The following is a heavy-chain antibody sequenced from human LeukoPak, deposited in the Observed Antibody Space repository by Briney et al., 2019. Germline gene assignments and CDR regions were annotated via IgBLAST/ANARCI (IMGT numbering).Heavy chain of an antibody. J-gene: IGHJ4*02. CDR2: ITHSGST. D-gene: IGHD3-10*01. CDR3: ARGGYGSGSFDY. V-gene: IGHV4-34*01. Sequence: SETLSLTCAVYGGSFSNYYWSWIRQSPGKGLEWIGEITHSGSTNYNPSLKSRVTISVDTSENQFSLKLSSVTAADTAVYYCARGGYGSGSFDYWGQGTLVTVSS. CDR1: GGSFSNYY.